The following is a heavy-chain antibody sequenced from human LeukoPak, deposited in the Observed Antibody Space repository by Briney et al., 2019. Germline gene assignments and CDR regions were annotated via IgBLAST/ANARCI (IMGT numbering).Heavy chain of an antibody. CDR2: IYWDDDK. J-gene: IGHJ4*02. Sequence: SGPTLVKPTQTLTLTCTFSGFSLSTSGVGVGWIRQPPGKALEWLSLIYWDDDKRYSPSLKSRLTITKDTSKNQVVLTMTNMDPVDTATYYCAHSRQVVTSSAGYFDYWGRGTLVTVSS. V-gene: IGHV2-5*02. D-gene: IGHD2-21*02. CDR1: GFSLSTSGVG. CDR3: AHSRQVVTSSAGYFDY.